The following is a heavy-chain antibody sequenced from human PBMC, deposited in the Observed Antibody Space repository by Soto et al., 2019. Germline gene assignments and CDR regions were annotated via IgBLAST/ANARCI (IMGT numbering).Heavy chain of an antibody. J-gene: IGHJ6*02. CDR3: ARDKGYSYGLSYYYGMDV. Sequence: GASVKVSCKASGYTFTGYYMHWVRQAPGQGLEWMGWINPNSGGTNYAQKFQGRVTMTRDTSISTAYMELSRLRSDDTAVYYCARDKGYSYGLSYYYGMDVWGQGTTVTVSS. CDR1: GYTFTGYY. D-gene: IGHD5-18*01. CDR2: INPNSGGT. V-gene: IGHV1-2*02.